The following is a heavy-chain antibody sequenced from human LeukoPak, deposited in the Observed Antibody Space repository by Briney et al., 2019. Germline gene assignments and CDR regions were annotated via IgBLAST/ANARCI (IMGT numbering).Heavy chain of an antibody. D-gene: IGHD3-22*01. Sequence: GGSLRLSCTASGFIFSSYGMHWVRQAPGKGLDWVAFIRYDGSTQNYADSVKGRFTISRDNSKNTLYLQMNTLSAEDTAVYYCAKDGDSSGFDLSYWGQGTLVTVSS. V-gene: IGHV3-30*02. J-gene: IGHJ4*02. CDR2: IRYDGSTQ. CDR1: GFIFSSYG. CDR3: AKDGDSSGFDLSY.